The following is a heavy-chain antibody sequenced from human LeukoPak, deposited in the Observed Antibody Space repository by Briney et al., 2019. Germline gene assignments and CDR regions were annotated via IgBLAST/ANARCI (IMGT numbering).Heavy chain of an antibody. D-gene: IGHD3-10*01. CDR2: ISSSGSTI. CDR1: GFTVSSNY. Sequence: GGSLRLSCAASGFTVSSNYMSWVRQAPGKGLEWVSYISSSGSTIYYADSVKGRFTISRDNAKNSLYLQMNSLRAEDTAVYYCARGKTYYYGSGSYIWWGQGTLVTVSS. CDR3: ARGKTYYYGSGSYIW. J-gene: IGHJ4*02. V-gene: IGHV3-11*01.